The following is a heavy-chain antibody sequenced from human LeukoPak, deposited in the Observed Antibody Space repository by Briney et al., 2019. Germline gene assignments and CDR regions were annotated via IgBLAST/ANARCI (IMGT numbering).Heavy chain of an antibody. CDR3: ARDGTMRSGPAFDI. V-gene: IGHV6-1*01. CDR1: GESVSSNSAA. CDR2: TYYRSKWYN. D-gene: IGHD3-3*01. Sequence: SQTLSLTCAISGESVSSNSAAWNWIRQSPSRGLEWLGRTYYRSKWYNDYAVSVKSRITINPDTSKNQFSLQLNSETPEDTAVYYCARDGTMRSGPAFDIWGQGTMVTVSS. J-gene: IGHJ3*02.